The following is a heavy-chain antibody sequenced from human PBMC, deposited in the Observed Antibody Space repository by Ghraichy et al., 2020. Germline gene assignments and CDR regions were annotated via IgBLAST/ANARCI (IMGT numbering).Heavy chain of an antibody. Sequence: GESLNISCAASGFTFSNFPMHWVRQAPGKGLEWVAVIWYDGGNKYYADSVKGRFTISRDNSKNTLYLQMASLSAEDTAVYYCARARDVCTSESCYSYYYGMDVWGQGTTVTVSS. CDR1: GFTFSNFP. V-gene: IGHV3-33*01. J-gene: IGHJ6*02. CDR2: IWYDGGNK. CDR3: ARARDVCTSESCYSYYYGMDV. D-gene: IGHD1-26*01.